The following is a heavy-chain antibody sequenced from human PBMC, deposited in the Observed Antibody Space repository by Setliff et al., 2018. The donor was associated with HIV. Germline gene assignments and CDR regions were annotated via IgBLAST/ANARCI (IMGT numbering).Heavy chain of an antibody. CDR2: IFYSGNT. D-gene: IGHD2-2*01. Sequence: SETLSLTCTVSGGSISNHYWSWIRQPPEKGLEWIGSIFYSGNTNYNPSLKSRVTISVDKSKNQFSLKLGSVTAADTAVYYCARDPGGLYCRGTSCQGGCFDPWGQGTLVTVSS. CDR3: ARDPGGLYCRGTSCQGGCFDP. V-gene: IGHV4-59*11. CDR1: GGSISNHY. J-gene: IGHJ5*02.